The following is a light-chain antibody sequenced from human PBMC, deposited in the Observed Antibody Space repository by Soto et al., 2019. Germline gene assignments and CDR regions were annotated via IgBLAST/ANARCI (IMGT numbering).Light chain of an antibody. CDR2: RDN. J-gene: IGLJ3*02. Sequence: QSVLTQPPSASGTPGQRVTISCSGSSSNIGSSYVYWYQQLPGTTPKLLIFRDNQRPSGVPDRFSGSKSGTSASLAISGLRSEDEADYYCAAWDDSMSGPWVFGGGTQLTVL. V-gene: IGLV1-47*01. CDR3: AAWDDSMSGPWV. CDR1: SSNIGSSY.